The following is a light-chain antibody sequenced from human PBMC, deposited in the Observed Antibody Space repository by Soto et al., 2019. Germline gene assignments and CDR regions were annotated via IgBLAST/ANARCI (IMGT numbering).Light chain of an antibody. CDR2: KAS. V-gene: IGKV1-5*03. CDR3: QQYNSYSRT. CDR1: QSISSW. J-gene: IGKJ2*01. Sequence: DIPMTQSPSTLSASVGDRVTITCRASQSISSWLAWYQQKPGKAPKLLIYKASSLESGVPSRFSGSGSGTEFPLTISSLQPDDFATYYCQQYNSYSRTFGQGTKLEIK.